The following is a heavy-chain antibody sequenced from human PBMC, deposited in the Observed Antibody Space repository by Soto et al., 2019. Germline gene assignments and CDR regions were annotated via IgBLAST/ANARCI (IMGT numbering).Heavy chain of an antibody. CDR3: ARGSMYNWNQSPPDS. D-gene: IGHD1-20*01. J-gene: IGHJ4*02. V-gene: IGHV3-30-3*01. Sequence: PGGSLRLSCAGSGFTFITYTFHWGRQPPGKGLEWVAVISYDGSNKYYADSVKSRFTVSRDNSKSTLFLQMNSLTPEDTAVYYCARGSMYNWNQSPPDSWGQGTLVTVSS. CDR1: GFTFITYT. CDR2: ISYDGSNK.